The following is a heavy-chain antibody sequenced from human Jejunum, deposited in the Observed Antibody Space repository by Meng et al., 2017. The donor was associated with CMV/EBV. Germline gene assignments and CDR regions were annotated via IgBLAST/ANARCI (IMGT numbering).Heavy chain of an antibody. J-gene: IGHJ2*01. CDR3: ARGTWRYFDL. D-gene: IGHD5-12*01. Sequence: ACGDSGITFRTYEMKWGRQAPGKGLEWVASISSSSNYIYYADSLKGRVTNSRDNAGSSLYLHMNGLRAEDTAVYYCARGTWRYFDLWGRGTLVTVSS. CDR2: ISSSSNYI. CDR1: GITFRTYE. V-gene: IGHV3-21*01.